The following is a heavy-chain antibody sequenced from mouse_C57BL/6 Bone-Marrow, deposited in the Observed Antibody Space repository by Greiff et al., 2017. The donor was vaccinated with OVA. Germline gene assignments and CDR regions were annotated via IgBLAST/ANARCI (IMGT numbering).Heavy chain of an antibody. CDR1: GYAFSSSW. Sequence: QVQLQQSGPELVKPGASVKISCKASGYAFSSSWMNWVKQRPGKGLEWIGRIYPGDGDTNYNGKFKGKATLTADKSSSTAYMQLSSLTSEDSAVYFCARLKGWLLTWYFDVWGTGTTVTVSS. J-gene: IGHJ1*03. CDR3: ARLKGWLLTWYFDV. V-gene: IGHV1-82*01. D-gene: IGHD2-3*01. CDR2: IYPGDGDT.